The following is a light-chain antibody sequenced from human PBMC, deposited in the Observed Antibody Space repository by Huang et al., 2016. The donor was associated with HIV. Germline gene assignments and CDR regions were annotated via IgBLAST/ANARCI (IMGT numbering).Light chain of an antibody. CDR2: ITS. J-gene: IGKJ1*01. CDR3: QQSHSTPWT. CDR1: QNINSD. V-gene: IGKV1-39*01. Sequence: DIQMTQSPSSLSASVGDRVTINCRASQNINSDLNWYQQKPVKAPTLLIYITSNLASAAPSRFSGSGSGTDFTLTITTLQPEDLATYFCQQSHSTPWTFGLGTKVEI.